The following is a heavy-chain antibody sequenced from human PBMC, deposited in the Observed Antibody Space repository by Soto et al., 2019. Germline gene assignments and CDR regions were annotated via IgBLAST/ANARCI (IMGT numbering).Heavy chain of an antibody. Sequence: ASVKVSCQASGYTFTNFGISWVRQAPGQGLEWMGWISAYNGNTNYAQKFQGRVAMTTDTSTSTAYMELSSLRSEDTAVYYCARDLGGWPDYWGQGTLVTVSS. V-gene: IGHV1-18*01. CDR1: GYTFTNFG. CDR3: ARDLGGWPDY. CDR2: ISAYNGNT. D-gene: IGHD2-15*01. J-gene: IGHJ4*02.